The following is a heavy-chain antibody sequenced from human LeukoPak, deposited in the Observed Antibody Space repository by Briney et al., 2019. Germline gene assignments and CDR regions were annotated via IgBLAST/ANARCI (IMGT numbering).Heavy chain of an antibody. CDR3: ASTSRLSRLTMATTPNFDY. J-gene: IGHJ4*02. D-gene: IGHD5-24*01. V-gene: IGHV4-61*02. CDR2: IYTSGST. Sequence: SQTLSLTCTVSGGSISSGSYYWSWIRQPAGKGLEWIGRIYTSGSTNYNPPLKSRVTISVDTSKNQFSLKLSSVTAADTAVYYCASTSRLSRLTMATTPNFDYWGQGTLVTVSS. CDR1: GGSISSGSYY.